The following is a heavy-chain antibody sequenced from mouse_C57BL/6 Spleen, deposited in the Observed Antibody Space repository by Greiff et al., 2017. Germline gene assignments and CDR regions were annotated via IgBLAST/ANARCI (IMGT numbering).Heavy chain of an antibody. CDR2: IDPSDSYT. V-gene: IGHV1-59*01. J-gene: IGHJ4*01. Sequence: VQLQQPGAELVRPGTSVKLSCKASGYTFTSYWMHWVKQRPGQGLEWIGVIDPSDSYTNYNQKFKGKATLTVDTSSSTAYMQLSSLTSEDSAVYYCARMRNYDYDGYYAMDYWGLGTSVTVSS. CDR1: GYTFTSYW. CDR3: ARMRNYDYDGYYAMDY. D-gene: IGHD2-4*01.